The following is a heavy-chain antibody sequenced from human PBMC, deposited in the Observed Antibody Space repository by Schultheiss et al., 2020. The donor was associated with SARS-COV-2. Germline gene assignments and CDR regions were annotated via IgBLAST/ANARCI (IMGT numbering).Heavy chain of an antibody. CDR3: ARDRYDFWSGYVSYWYFDL. Sequence: SVKVSCKASGGTFSSYAISWVRQAPGQGLEWMGGIIPIFGTANYAQKFQGRVTITADESTSTAYMELSSLRSEDMAVYYCARDRYDFWSGYVSYWYFDLWGRGTLGTGSS. CDR1: GGTFSSYA. CDR2: IIPIFGTA. V-gene: IGHV1-69*13. J-gene: IGHJ2*01. D-gene: IGHD3-3*01.